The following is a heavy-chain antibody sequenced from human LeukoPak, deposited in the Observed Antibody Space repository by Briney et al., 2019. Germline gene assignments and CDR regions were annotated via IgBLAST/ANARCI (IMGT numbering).Heavy chain of an antibody. D-gene: IGHD6-13*01. V-gene: IGHV1-69*05. CDR1: GGTFSSYA. Sequence: ASVKVSCKASGGTFSSYAISWVRQAPGQGLEWMGGIIPIFGTANYAQKFQGRVTITTDESTSTAYMELSSLRSEDTAVYYCARVLAAAAPVWGQGTMVTVSS. CDR3: ARVLAAAAPV. J-gene: IGHJ3*01. CDR2: IIPIFGTA.